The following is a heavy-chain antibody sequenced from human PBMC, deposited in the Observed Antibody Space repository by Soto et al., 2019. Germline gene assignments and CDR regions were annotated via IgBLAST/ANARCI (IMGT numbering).Heavy chain of an antibody. V-gene: IGHV4-4*02. CDR2: IYHSGST. J-gene: IGHJ4*02. Sequence: SETLSLTCAVSGGSISSSNWWSWVRQPPGKGLEWIGEIYHSGSTNYNSSLKSRVTISVDKSKNQFSLKLSSVTAADTAMYYCAREGWGSAYYFDYWGQGTLVTVSS. CDR3: AREGWGSAYYFDY. CDR1: GGSISSSNW. D-gene: IGHD7-27*01.